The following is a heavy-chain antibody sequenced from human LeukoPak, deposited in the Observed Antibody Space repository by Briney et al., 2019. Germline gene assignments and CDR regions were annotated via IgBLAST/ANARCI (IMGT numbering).Heavy chain of an antibody. Sequence: GGSLRLSCAASGFTFSSYAMHWVRQAPGKGLEWVALISYDGSNKYYADSVKGRFTISRDNSKNTLYLQMNSLRAEDTAVYYCARDRATVVTAAHYYYYGMDVWGQGTTVTVSS. CDR1: GFTFSSYA. CDR3: ARDRATVVTAAHYYYYGMDV. V-gene: IGHV3-30-3*01. CDR2: ISYDGSNK. J-gene: IGHJ6*02. D-gene: IGHD2-21*02.